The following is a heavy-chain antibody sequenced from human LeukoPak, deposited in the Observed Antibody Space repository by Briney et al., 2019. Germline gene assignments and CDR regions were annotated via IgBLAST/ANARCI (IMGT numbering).Heavy chain of an antibody. CDR3: ARVRYQQIRYYYYYMDV. CDR2: MYYSGST. D-gene: IGHD3-16*01. V-gene: IGHV4-34*01. CDR1: GGSFSGYY. Sequence: PSETLSLTCAVYGGSFSGYYWGWIRQPPGKGLEWIGSMYYSGSTYYNPSLKSRVTISVDTSKNQFSLKLSSVTAADTAVYYCARVRYQQIRYYYYYMDVWGKGTTVTISS. J-gene: IGHJ6*03.